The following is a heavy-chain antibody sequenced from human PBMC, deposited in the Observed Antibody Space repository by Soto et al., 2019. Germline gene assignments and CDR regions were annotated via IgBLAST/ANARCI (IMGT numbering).Heavy chain of an antibody. D-gene: IGHD1-1*01. V-gene: IGHV4-30-4*01. Sequence: TLSLTCTVSGDAISSADYYWSWIRQTPGKGLEWIGHIFYSGTTYYNPSLKSRLTISVDTSKNHFSLRLTSVTAADTAVYYCARDLWVEPELYYYGMDVWGQGTTVTVAS. CDR2: IFYSGTT. CDR3: ARDLWVEPELYYYGMDV. J-gene: IGHJ6*02. CDR1: GDAISSADYY.